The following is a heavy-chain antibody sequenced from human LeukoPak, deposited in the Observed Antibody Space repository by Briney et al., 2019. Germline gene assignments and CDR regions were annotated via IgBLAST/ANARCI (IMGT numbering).Heavy chain of an antibody. CDR1: GDSISSSRYY. V-gene: IGHV4-39*01. D-gene: IGHD6-19*01. Sequence: PSETLSLTCTVSGDSISSSRYYWGWIRQPPGKGLEWIGSIYYSGSAYYNPSLKSRVTISVDTSKNQISLNLSSVTAADTAVYYCARGSVAGTRVDYWGQGTLVTVSS. CDR2: IYYSGSA. CDR3: ARGSVAGTRVDY. J-gene: IGHJ4*02.